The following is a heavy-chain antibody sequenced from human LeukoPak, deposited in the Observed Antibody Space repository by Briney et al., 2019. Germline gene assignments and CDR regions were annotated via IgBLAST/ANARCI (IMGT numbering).Heavy chain of an antibody. Sequence: ASVKVSCRASGYTFTGYYMHWVRQAPGQGLEWMGWINPNSGGTNYAQEFQGRVTMTRDTSISTAYMELSRLRSDDTAVYYCARAYSGIAVAGKRPFDYWGQGTLVTVSS. CDR1: GYTFTGYY. V-gene: IGHV1-2*02. D-gene: IGHD6-19*01. CDR2: INPNSGGT. J-gene: IGHJ4*02. CDR3: ARAYSGIAVAGKRPFDY.